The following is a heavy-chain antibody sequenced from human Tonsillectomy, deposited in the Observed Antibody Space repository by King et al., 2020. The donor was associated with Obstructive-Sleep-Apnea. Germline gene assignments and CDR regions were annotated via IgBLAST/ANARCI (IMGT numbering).Heavy chain of an antibody. CDR2: IYPGDSDT. Sequence: VQLVQSGAEVKKPGESLKISCKGSGYSFTSYWIGWVRQMPGKGLEWMGIIYPGDSDTSYSASFQGQVTISADKSISTAYLQWSSLKASDTAMYYCARAYGSGSYLYYYGMDVWGQGTTVTVSS. CDR3: ARAYGSGSYLYYYGMDV. V-gene: IGHV5-51*01. J-gene: IGHJ6*02. CDR1: GYSFTSYW. D-gene: IGHD3-10*01.